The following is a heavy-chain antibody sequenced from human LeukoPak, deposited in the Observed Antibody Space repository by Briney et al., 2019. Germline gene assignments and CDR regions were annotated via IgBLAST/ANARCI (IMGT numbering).Heavy chain of an antibody. V-gene: IGHV3-72*01. CDR2: IRKKRNSYTT. D-gene: IGHD2-15*01. Sequence: GGSLRLSCAASGFTFSDHYMDWVRQAPGKGLEWIGRIRKKRNSYTTEYAGSVKGRFTISRDDTKNSRYLQMDSLRADDTAVYYCAKKGAVVAAPFDSWGQGSLVTVSS. CDR1: GFTFSDHY. CDR3: AKKGAVVAAPFDS. J-gene: IGHJ4*02.